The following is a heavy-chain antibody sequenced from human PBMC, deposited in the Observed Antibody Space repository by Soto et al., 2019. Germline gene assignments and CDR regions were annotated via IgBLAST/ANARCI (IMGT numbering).Heavy chain of an antibody. CDR3: ATRGPQAPGLYYFNN. CDR2: MSYSGST. V-gene: IGHV4-30-4*01. J-gene: IGHJ4*02. CDR1: GGSISSGNYY. D-gene: IGHD3-10*01. Sequence: SETLSLTCTVSGGSISSGNYYWSWIRQPPGKGLEWIGFMSYSGSTSYNASLKSRVTISVDTSKSQFSLNLSFVTAADTAVYYWATRGPQAPGLYYFNNWGKGTLVTVP.